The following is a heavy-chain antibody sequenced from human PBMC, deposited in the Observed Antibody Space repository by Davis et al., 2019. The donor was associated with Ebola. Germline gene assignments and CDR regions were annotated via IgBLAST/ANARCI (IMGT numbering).Heavy chain of an antibody. CDR3: ARRILLSSRGGVDV. CDR2: INSDGSST. V-gene: IGHV3-74*01. D-gene: IGHD6-19*01. J-gene: IGHJ6*02. Sequence: PGGSLRLSCAASGFTFSSYWMHWVRQAPGKGLVWVSRINSDGSSTSYADSVKGRFTISRDNAKDSLYLHMNSLRDEDMAVYYCARRILLSSRGGVDVWGQGTTVTVSS. CDR1: GFTFSSYW.